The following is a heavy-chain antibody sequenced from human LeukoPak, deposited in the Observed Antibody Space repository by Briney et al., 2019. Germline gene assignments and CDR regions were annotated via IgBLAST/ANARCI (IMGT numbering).Heavy chain of an antibody. CDR1: GYTFTSYY. CDR2: INPSGGST. D-gene: IGHD2-15*01. CDR3: ARAAPLRYCSGGSCYWTSYYFDY. J-gene: IGHJ4*02. V-gene: IGHV1-46*01. Sequence: ASVKVSCTASGYTFTSYYMHWVRQAPGQGLEWMGIINPSGGSTSYAQKFQGRVTMTRDMSTSTVYMELSSLRSEDTAVYYCARAAPLRYCSGGSCYWTSYYFDYWGQGTLVTVSS.